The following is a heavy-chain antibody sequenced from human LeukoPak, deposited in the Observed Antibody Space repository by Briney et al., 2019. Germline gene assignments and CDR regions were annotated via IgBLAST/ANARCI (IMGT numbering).Heavy chain of an antibody. V-gene: IGHV4-4*07. CDR3: ARRLYGSGSYYAGDAFDI. CDR2: VYTSGST. D-gene: IGHD3-10*01. CDR1: GGSISSYY. J-gene: IGHJ3*02. Sequence: PSETLSLTCTVSGGSISSYYWSWIRQPAGKGLEWIGRVYTSGSTNYNPSLKSRVTMSVDTSKNQLSLKLSSVTAADTAVYYCARRLYGSGSYYAGDAFDIWGQGTMVTVSS.